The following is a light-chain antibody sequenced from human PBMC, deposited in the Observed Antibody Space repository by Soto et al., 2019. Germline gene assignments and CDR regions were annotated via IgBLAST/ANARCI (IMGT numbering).Light chain of an antibody. Sequence: EIVLTQSPGTLSLSPXXRATLSCRASQSVNNNYLAWYQQKPGQAPRLLIYGASSRATGIPDRFSGSGSGTDFTLTISRLEPEDFAVYYCQQYGSSQYTFGQGTKLEIK. CDR2: GAS. CDR1: QSVNNNY. V-gene: IGKV3-20*01. CDR3: QQYGSSQYT. J-gene: IGKJ2*01.